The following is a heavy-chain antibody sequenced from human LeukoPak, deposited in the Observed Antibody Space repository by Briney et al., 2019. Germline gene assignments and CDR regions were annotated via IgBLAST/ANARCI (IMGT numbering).Heavy chain of an antibody. CDR1: GYTFTDYY. Sequence: ASVKVSCKASGYTFTDYYMHWVRQAPGQGLEWMGWINPNSGGTNYAQKFQGRVTMTRDTSISTTYMELSRLRSDDTAVYYCARDHCSGGSCYSVFDYWGQGTLVTVSS. V-gene: IGHV1-2*02. J-gene: IGHJ4*02. CDR2: INPNSGGT. D-gene: IGHD2-15*01. CDR3: ARDHCSGGSCYSVFDY.